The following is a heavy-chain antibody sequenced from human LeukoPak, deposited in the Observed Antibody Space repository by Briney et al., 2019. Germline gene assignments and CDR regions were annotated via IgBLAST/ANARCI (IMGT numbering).Heavy chain of an antibody. Sequence: GGSLRLSCAASGFTFSSYSMSWVRQAPGKGLEWVSSISSSSSYIYYADSVKGRFTISRDNAKNSLYLQMNSLRAEDTAVYYCARRNTTVTTPFDYWGQGTLVTVSS. D-gene: IGHD4-17*01. V-gene: IGHV3-21*01. CDR3: ARRNTTVTTPFDY. CDR1: GFTFSSYS. J-gene: IGHJ4*02. CDR2: ISSSSSYI.